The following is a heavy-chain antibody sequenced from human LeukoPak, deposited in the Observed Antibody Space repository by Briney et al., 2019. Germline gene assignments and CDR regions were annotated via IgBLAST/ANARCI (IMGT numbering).Heavy chain of an antibody. CDR3: ARDSASVWPGSSGWSNWFDP. CDR2: ISPYNGNT. J-gene: IGHJ5*02. D-gene: IGHD6-19*01. Sequence: GASVKVSCKASGYTFGSYGVSWVRQAPGQGLEWMAWISPYNGNTNYAQKSQGRVTMTTDTSTSTAYMELRSLRADDTAVYYCARDSASVWPGSSGWSNWFDPWGQGTLVTVSS. V-gene: IGHV1-18*01. CDR1: GYTFGSYG.